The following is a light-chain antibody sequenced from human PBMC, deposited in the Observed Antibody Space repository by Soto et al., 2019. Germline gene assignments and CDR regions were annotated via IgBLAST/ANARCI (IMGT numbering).Light chain of an antibody. CDR3: QQYNNWPPIT. J-gene: IGKJ5*01. CDR2: RAS. V-gene: IGKV3-15*01. CDR1: QNIYSN. Sequence: IVMTQSPATLSVSPGERATLSCRASQNIYSNVAWYQQRPGQAPRLLIYRASTRATGIPARFSGSGSGTEFTLTISSLQSEDFTVYYCQQYNNWPPITCGQGTRREIK.